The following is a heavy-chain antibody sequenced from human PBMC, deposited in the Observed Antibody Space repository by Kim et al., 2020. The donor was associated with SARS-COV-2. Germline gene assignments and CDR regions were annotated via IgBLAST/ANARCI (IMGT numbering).Heavy chain of an antibody. D-gene: IGHD3-3*01. Sequence: GGSLRLSCAASGFTFSDYYMSWIRQAPGKGLEWVSYISSSGSTIYYADSVKGRFTISRDNAKNSLYLQMNSLRAEDTAVYYCARGWVYAFWSGYPPSFDYWGQGTLVTVSS. CDR3: ARGWVYAFWSGYPPSFDY. CDR1: GFTFSDYY. CDR2: ISSSGSTI. V-gene: IGHV3-11*01. J-gene: IGHJ4*02.